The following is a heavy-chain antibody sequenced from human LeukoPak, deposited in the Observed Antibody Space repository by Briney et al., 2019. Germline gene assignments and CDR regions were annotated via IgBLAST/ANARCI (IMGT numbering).Heavy chain of an antibody. CDR1: GGTFSSYA. Sequence: SVKVSCKASGGTFSSYAISWVRQAPGQGLEWMGGIIPIFGTANYAQKFQGRVTITADKSTSTAYMELSSLRSEDTAVYYCASSRDIVVVPAAMPNYYYYYMDVWGKGTTVTISS. D-gene: IGHD2-2*01. J-gene: IGHJ6*03. CDR3: ASSRDIVVVPAAMPNYYYYYMDV. V-gene: IGHV1-69*06. CDR2: IIPIFGTA.